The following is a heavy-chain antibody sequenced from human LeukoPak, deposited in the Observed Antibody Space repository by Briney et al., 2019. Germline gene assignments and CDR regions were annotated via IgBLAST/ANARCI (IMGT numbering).Heavy chain of an antibody. CDR3: AGLLHPALSGNYPFDH. D-gene: IGHD1-26*01. Sequence: SETLSLTCTVSGGSINSYYWSWIRQPPGKGLEWIAYIYYSGSTSYNPSLKSRVTISVDTPKNQFSLKLNSVTAADTAMYYCAGLLHPALSGNYPFDHWGQGTLVTVSS. CDR1: GGSINSYY. V-gene: IGHV4-59*01. J-gene: IGHJ4*02. CDR2: IYYSGST.